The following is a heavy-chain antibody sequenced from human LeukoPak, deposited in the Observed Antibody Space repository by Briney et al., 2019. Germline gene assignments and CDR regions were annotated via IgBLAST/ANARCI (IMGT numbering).Heavy chain of an antibody. CDR3: ASPDSSSWYRGPVNY. Sequence: SETLSLTCAVYGGSFSGYYWSWIRQPPGKGLEWIGEINHSGSTNYNPSLKSRVTISVDTSKNQFSLKLSSVTAADTAVYYCASPDSSSWYRGPVNYWGQGTLVTVSS. V-gene: IGHV4-34*01. CDR1: GGSFSGYY. D-gene: IGHD6-13*01. J-gene: IGHJ4*02. CDR2: INHSGST.